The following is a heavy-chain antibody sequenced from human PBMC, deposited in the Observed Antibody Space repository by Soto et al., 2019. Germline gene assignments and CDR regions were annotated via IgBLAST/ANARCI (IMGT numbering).Heavy chain of an antibody. CDR1: GFTFSNAW. CDR3: TTDISTTVVTPIEY. D-gene: IGHD4-17*01. CDR2: IKSKTDGGTT. V-gene: IGHV3-15*01. J-gene: IGHJ4*02. Sequence: EVQLVESGGGLVKPGGSLRLSCAASGFTFSNAWMSCVRQAPGKGLEWVGRIKSKTDGGTTDYAAPVKGRFTISRDDSKNTLYLQMNSLKTEDTAVYYCTTDISTTVVTPIEYWGQGTLVTVSS.